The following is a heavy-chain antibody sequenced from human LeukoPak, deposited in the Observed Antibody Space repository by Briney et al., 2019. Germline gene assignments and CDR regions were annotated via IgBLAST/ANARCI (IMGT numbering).Heavy chain of an antibody. Sequence: GGSLRLSCAASGFTFSSYSMNWVRQAPGKGLEWVSSISSSSSYIYYADSVKGRFTISRDNSKNTLYLQMNSLRAEDTAVYYCAKDGIGYYGSGSYYTGVWYFDYWGQGTLVTVSS. CDR3: AKDGIGYYGSGSYYTGVWYFDY. J-gene: IGHJ4*02. V-gene: IGHV3-21*01. CDR1: GFTFSSYS. D-gene: IGHD3-10*01. CDR2: ISSSSSYI.